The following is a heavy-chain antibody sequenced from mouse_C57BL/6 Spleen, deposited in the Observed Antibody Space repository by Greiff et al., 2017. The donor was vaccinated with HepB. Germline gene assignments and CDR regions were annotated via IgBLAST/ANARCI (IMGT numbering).Heavy chain of an antibody. V-gene: IGHV5-16*01. D-gene: IGHD1-1*01. Sequence: LVESEGGLVQPGSSMKLSCTASGFTFSDYYMAWVRQVPEKGLEWVANINYDGSSTYYLDSLKSRFIISRDNAKNILYLQMSSLKSEDTATYYCARENYGSSYGYFDYWGQGTTLTVSS. CDR1: GFTFSDYY. CDR3: ARENYGSSYGYFDY. CDR2: INYDGSST. J-gene: IGHJ2*01.